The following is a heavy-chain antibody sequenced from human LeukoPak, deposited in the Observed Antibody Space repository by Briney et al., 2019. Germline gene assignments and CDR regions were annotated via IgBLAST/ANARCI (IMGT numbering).Heavy chain of an antibody. D-gene: IGHD3-22*01. Sequence: GSLRLSCAASGITFSSYAMSWVRQPPGKGLEWIGEINHSGSTYYNPSLKSRVTISVDTSKNQFSLKLSSVTAADTAVYYCARDALTYYDSSGYTATGAFDIWGQGTMVTVSS. J-gene: IGHJ3*02. V-gene: IGHV4-4*02. CDR1: GITFSSYA. CDR3: ARDALTYYDSSGYTATGAFDI. CDR2: INHSGST.